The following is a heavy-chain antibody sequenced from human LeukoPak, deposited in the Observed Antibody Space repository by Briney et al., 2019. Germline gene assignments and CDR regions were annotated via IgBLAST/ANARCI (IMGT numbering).Heavy chain of an antibody. J-gene: IGHJ3*02. CDR2: IYSGGNT. Sequence: PGGSLRLSCAASGFTVSSNYMNWVRQAPGKGLEWVSIIYSGGNTYYADSVKGRFTISRDNAKNSLYLQMNSLRAEDTAVYYCARSGTDAFDIWGQGTMVTVSS. CDR1: GFTVSSNY. V-gene: IGHV3-66*01. CDR3: ARSGTDAFDI.